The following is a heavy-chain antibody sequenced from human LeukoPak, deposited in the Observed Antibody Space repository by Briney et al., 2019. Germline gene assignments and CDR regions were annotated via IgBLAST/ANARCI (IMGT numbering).Heavy chain of an antibody. CDR1: GFTFSSYG. CDR2: ISYDGSNK. D-gene: IGHD5-24*01. J-gene: IGHJ4*02. Sequence: GGSLRLSCAASGFTFSSYGMHWVRQAPGKGLEWVAVISYDGSNKYYADSVKGRFTISRDNSKNTLYLQMNSLRAEDTAVYYCARDKGMAEWGGFDYWGQGTLVTVSS. V-gene: IGHV3-30*03. CDR3: ARDKGMAEWGGFDY.